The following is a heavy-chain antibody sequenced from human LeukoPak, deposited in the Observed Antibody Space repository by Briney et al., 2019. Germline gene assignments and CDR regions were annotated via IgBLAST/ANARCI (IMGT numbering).Heavy chain of an antibody. CDR2: INPYSGGT. V-gene: IGHV1-2*02. D-gene: IGHD2-15*01. CDR1: GYTFTGYY. J-gene: IGHJ5*02. CDR3: AAELVVAATVNSFDP. Sequence: ASVKVSCKSSGYTFTGYYMHWVRQAPGQGLEWMGWINPYSGGTNYAQNFQGRVTMTRDTSISTAYMELSSLRSDDTAVYYCAAELVVAATVNSFDPWGQGTLVTVSS.